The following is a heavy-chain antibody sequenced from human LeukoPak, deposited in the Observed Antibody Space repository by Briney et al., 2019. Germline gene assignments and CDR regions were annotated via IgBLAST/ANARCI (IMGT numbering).Heavy chain of an antibody. CDR2: INHSGST. CDR3: ARAVVSTPLRSYNWFDP. J-gene: IGHJ5*02. V-gene: IGHV4-34*01. CDR1: GGSFSGYY. D-gene: IGHD2-21*01. Sequence: SETLSLTCAVSGGSFSGYYWSWIRQPPGKGLEWIGEINHSGSTNYNPSLKSRVTISVDTSKNQFSLKLSSVTAADTAVYYCARAVVSTPLRSYNWFDPWGQGTLVTVSS.